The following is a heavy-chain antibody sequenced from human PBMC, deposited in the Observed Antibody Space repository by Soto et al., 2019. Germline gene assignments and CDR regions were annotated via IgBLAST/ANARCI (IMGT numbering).Heavy chain of an antibody. V-gene: IGHV3-33*01. CDR3: ARDSNKYYYGSGSPYFDY. CDR1: GFTFSSYG. J-gene: IGHJ4*02. D-gene: IGHD3-10*01. CDR2: IWYDGSNK. Sequence: GGSLRLSCAASGFTFSSYGMHWVRQAPGKGLEWVAVIWYDGSNKYYADSVKGRFTISRDNSKNTLYLQMNSLRAEDTAVYYCARDSNKYYYGSGSPYFDYWGQGTLVTVSS.